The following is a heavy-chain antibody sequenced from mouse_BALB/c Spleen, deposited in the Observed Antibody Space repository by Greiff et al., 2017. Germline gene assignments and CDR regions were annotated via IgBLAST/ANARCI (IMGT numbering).Heavy chain of an antibody. CDR1: GYSFTGYN. CDR2: IDPYYGGT. CDR3: ARGDYYGSREAYAMDY. Sequence: EVKLVESGPELEKPGASVKISCKASGYSFTGYNMNWVKQSNGKSLEWIGNIDPYYGGTSYNQKFKGKATLTVDKSSSTAYMQLKSLTSEDSAVYYCARGDYYGSREAYAMDYWGQGTSVTVSS. J-gene: IGHJ4*01. D-gene: IGHD1-1*01. V-gene: IGHV1-39*01.